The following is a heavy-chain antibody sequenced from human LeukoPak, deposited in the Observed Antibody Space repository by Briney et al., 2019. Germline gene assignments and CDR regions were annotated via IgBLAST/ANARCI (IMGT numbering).Heavy chain of an antibody. Sequence: ASVKVSCKASGYTFTSYGISWVRQAPGQGLEWMGRISAYNGNTNYAQKLQGRVTMTTDTSTSTAYMELSSLRSEDTAVYYCARAPKTPNPLLYFQPQFDYWGQGTLVTVSS. CDR1: GYTFTSYG. J-gene: IGHJ4*02. CDR2: ISAYNGNT. D-gene: IGHD2-8*01. CDR3: ARAPKTPNPLLYFQPQFDY. V-gene: IGHV1-18*01.